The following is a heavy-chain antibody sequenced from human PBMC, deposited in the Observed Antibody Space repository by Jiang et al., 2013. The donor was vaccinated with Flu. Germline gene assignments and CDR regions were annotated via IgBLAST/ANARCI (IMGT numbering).Heavy chain of an antibody. Sequence: ARLLKPSETLSLTCTVYGGSFSTYYWGWIRQSTGKGLEWLGDVSHTGSTINASLKSRVAMSVDTSQKELSLRVTSVTVADTAVYYCYLWSGEKDYWGQGSLVTVSS. CDR2: VSHTGST. J-gene: IGHJ4*02. V-gene: IGHV4-34*01. CDR3: YLWSGEKDY. D-gene: IGHD3-10*01. CDR1: GGSFSTYY.